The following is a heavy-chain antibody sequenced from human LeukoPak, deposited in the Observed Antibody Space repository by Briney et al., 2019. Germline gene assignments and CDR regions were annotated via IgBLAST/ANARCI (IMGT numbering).Heavy chain of an antibody. CDR1: GLSHKRWW. Sequence: GGPLTLSCAACGLSHKRWWMRGVRQAPGKGQEGVANIKQDGKEKHHLDSVKGRFTISRDNDKNSLYLQMNSVRAEDTSVYYCVREDRSCYYYWGQGTLVTVSS. D-gene: IGHD2-15*01. J-gene: IGHJ4*02. V-gene: IGHV3-7*03. CDR3: VREDRSCYYY. CDR2: IKQDGKEK.